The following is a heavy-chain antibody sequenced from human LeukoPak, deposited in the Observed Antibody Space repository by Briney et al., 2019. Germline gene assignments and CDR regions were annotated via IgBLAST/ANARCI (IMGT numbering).Heavy chain of an antibody. V-gene: IGHV3-66*01. CDR1: GFTVSSDY. J-gene: IGHJ4*02. Sequence: GGSLRLSCAASGFTVSSDYMSWVRQAPGKGLEWVSIIYSGGSTYYADSVKGRFTISRDNSKNTVYLQMNSLRLEDAAVYYCAGDWYGVGGVPDYWGQGTLVTVSS. D-gene: IGHD3-16*01. CDR2: IYSGGST. CDR3: AGDWYGVGGVPDY.